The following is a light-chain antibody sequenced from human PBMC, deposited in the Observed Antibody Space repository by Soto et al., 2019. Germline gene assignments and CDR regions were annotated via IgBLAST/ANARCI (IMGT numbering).Light chain of an antibody. CDR3: QSYESSLGGYV. CDR2: GNF. J-gene: IGLJ1*01. Sequence: QSALTQPPSLSGAPGQRVTISCTGSTSNIGAGYDVHWYQHLPGTGPKLLIFGNFNRPSGVPDRVSGSKSGTSASLTITGLQTKDEADYYCQSYESSLGGYVFGTGTKLTVL. V-gene: IGLV1-40*01. CDR1: TSNIGAGYD.